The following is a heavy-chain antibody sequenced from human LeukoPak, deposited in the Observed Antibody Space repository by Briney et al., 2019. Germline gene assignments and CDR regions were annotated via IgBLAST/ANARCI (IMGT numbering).Heavy chain of an antibody. V-gene: IGHV3-23*01. J-gene: IGHJ4*02. D-gene: IGHD6-19*01. CDR2: ISGSGDST. Sequence: GGSLRLSCAASGFTFSNYAMRWVRQAPGKGLEWVSGISGSGDSTYYADSVKGRFTISRDNSKNTLYLQMNSLRAEDTAVYYCARPSGIAVAGAFDYWGQGTLVTVSS. CDR3: ARPSGIAVAGAFDY. CDR1: GFTFSNYA.